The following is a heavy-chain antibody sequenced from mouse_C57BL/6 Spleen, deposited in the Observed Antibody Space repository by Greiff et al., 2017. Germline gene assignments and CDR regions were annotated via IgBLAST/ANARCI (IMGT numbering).Heavy chain of an antibody. CDR3: ARKYYGSSYDFDY. CDR1: GFTFSDYG. J-gene: IGHJ2*01. V-gene: IGHV5-17*01. CDR2: ISSGSSTI. Sequence: EVQLQESGGGLVKPGGSLKLSCAASGFTFSDYGMHWVRQAPEKGLEWVAYISSGSSTIYYADTVKGRFTISRDNAKNTLFLQMTSLESEDTAMYYCARKYYGSSYDFDYWGQGTTLTVSS. D-gene: IGHD1-1*01.